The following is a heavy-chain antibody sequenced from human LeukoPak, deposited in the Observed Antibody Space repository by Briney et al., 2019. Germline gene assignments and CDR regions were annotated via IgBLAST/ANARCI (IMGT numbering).Heavy chain of an antibody. CDR3: ARDKTEQWLVLEAFDI. CDR1: GFTFRNYA. Sequence: GGSLRLSCVASGFTFRNYAMSWVRQAPGKGLEWVSSISATSSYIYYADSARGRFTISRDNAKNSLYLQMNSLRAEDTAVYYCARDKTEQWLVLEAFDIWGQGTVVTVSS. V-gene: IGHV3-21*01. D-gene: IGHD6-19*01. J-gene: IGHJ3*02. CDR2: ISATSSYI.